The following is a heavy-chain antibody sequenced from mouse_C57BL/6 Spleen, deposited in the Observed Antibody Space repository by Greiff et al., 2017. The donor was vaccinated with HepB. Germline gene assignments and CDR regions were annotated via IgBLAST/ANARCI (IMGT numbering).Heavy chain of an antibody. CDR3: ARSYGNHVWGFDV. D-gene: IGHD2-1*01. J-gene: IGHJ1*03. CDR1: GFTFTDYY. V-gene: IGHV7-3*01. Sequence: EVQGVESGGGLVQPGGSLSLSCAASGFTFTDYYMSWVRQPPGKALEWLGFIRNKANGYTTEYSASVKGRFTISRDNSQSILYLQMDALRAEDSATYYCARSYGNHVWGFDVWGTETTVTVSS. CDR2: IRNKANGYTT.